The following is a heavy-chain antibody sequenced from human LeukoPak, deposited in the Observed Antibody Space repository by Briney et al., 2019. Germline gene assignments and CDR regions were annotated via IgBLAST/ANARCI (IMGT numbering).Heavy chain of an antibody. Sequence: SETLSLTCTVYGGSISSYYWSWIRQPPGKGLEWIGYIYYSGSTNYNPSLKSRVTISVDTSKNQFSLKLSSVTAADTAVYYCASGGSGYPFDYWGQGTLVTVSS. D-gene: IGHD3-22*01. CDR3: ASGGSGYPFDY. V-gene: IGHV4-59*08. CDR1: GGSISSYY. J-gene: IGHJ4*02. CDR2: IYYSGST.